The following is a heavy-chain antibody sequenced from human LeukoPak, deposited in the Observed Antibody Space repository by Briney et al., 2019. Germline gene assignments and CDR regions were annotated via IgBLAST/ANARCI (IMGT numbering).Heavy chain of an antibody. D-gene: IGHD6-19*01. V-gene: IGHV4-39*07. J-gene: IGHJ6*03. CDR1: GGSISSTSYY. CDR2: IYYSGST. CDR3: ARVTPYSSGWLVGYYYYYYMDV. Sequence: SETLSLTCTVSGGSISSTSYYWGWIRQPPGKGLEYIGSIYYSGSTYYNPTLKSRVTISVDTSKNQFSLKLSSVTAADTAVYYCARVTPYSSGWLVGYYYYYYMDVWGKGTTVTVSS.